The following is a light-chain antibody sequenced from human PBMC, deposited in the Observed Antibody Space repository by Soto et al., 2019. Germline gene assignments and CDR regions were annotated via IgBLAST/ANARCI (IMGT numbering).Light chain of an antibody. CDR3: QQYNYLWT. J-gene: IGKJ1*01. CDR1: QSISSH. CDR2: GAS. V-gene: IGKV3D-15*01. Sequence: EMMMTQSPATLSVSPGEKVILSCRASQSISSHLAWYQQKSGQAPRLLIYGASTRATGIPARFSGSGSGTEFTLTISSLQSEDFGLYYCQQYNYLWTFGQGTKVEIK.